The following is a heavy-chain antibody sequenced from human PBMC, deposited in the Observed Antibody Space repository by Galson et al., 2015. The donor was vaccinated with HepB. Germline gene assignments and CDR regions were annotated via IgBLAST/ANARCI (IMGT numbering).Heavy chain of an antibody. CDR2: ICSDGSNQ. CDR1: GFTFNTYG. V-gene: IGHV3-33*01. Sequence: SLRLSCAASGFTFNTYGMHWVRQAPGKGLEWVALICSDGSNQYYADSVKGRFTISRDNSRNTLYLQMNSLRAEDTALYYCAREAHIAAPACLDSWGQGTLVTVSS. D-gene: IGHD6-13*01. J-gene: IGHJ4*02. CDR3: AREAHIAAPACLDS.